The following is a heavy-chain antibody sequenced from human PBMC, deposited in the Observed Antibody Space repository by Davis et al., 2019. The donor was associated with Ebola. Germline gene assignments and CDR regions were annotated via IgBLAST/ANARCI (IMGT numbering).Heavy chain of an antibody. V-gene: IGHV4-34*01. CDR3: AGGGGGYCSSTSCYRYYGMDV. Sequence: SETLSLTCAVYGVSFSGYYWSWIRQPPGKGLEWIGEINHSGSTNYNPSLKSRVTISVDTSKNQFSLKLSSVTAADTAVYYCAGGGGGYCSSTSCYRYYGMDVWGQGTTVTVSS. D-gene: IGHD2-2*02. CDR2: INHSGST. CDR1: GVSFSGYY. J-gene: IGHJ6*02.